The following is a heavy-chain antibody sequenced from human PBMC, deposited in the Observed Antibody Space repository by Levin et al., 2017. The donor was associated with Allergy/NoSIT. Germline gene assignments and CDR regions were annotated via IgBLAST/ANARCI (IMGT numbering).Heavy chain of an antibody. CDR1: GGSISTYY. CDR3: GRAASSRYGMDV. D-gene: IGHD6-13*01. CDR2: IYYSGST. J-gene: IGHJ6*02. Sequence: PSETLSLTCTVSGGSISTYYWSWIRQPPGKGLEWIGYIYYSGSTNYKPSLKSRVTISVDTSKNQFSLKLSSVTAADTAVYYCGRAASSRYGMDVWGQGTTVTVSS. V-gene: IGHV4-59*01.